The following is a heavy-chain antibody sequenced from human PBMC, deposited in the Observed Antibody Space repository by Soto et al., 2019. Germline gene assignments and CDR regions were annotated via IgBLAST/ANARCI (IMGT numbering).Heavy chain of an antibody. Sequence: SETLSLTCTVSGGSISSSSYYWGWIRQPPGKGLEWIGSIYYSGSTYYNPSLKSRVTISIDTSKNQFSLKLSSVTAADTAVYYCASSIAAAYNAIYFDYWGQGTLVTVSS. J-gene: IGHJ4*02. V-gene: IGHV4-39*01. CDR2: IYYSGST. D-gene: IGHD6-13*01. CDR3: ASSIAAAYNAIYFDY. CDR1: GGSISSSSYY.